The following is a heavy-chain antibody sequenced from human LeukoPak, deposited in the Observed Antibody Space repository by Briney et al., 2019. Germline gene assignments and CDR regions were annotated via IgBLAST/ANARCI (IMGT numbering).Heavy chain of an antibody. Sequence: PGGPLRLSCAASGFTFSSYRIHCVRQAPGKGLEGVAFIRYDGSNKYYADSVKGRFTISRDNSKNTLYLQMNSLRAEDTAVYYCARDFGSMVASRYFDYWGQGTLVTVSS. CDR1: GFTFSSYR. CDR2: IRYDGSNK. CDR3: ARDFGSMVASRYFDY. D-gene: IGHD5-12*01. V-gene: IGHV3-30*02. J-gene: IGHJ4*02.